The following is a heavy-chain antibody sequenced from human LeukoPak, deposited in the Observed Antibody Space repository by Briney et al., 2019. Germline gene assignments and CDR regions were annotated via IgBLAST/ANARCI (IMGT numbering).Heavy chain of an antibody. CDR3: ARHPQWLVRGWFDP. CDR2: IYYSGST. D-gene: IGHD6-19*01. V-gene: IGHV4-39*01. Sequence: SETLSLTCTVSGGSISSSSYYWGWIRQPPGKGLEWIGSIYYSGSTYYNPSLKSRVTISVDTSKNQFSLKLGSVTAADTAVYYCARHPQWLVRGWFDPWGQGTLVTVSS. CDR1: GGSISSSSYY. J-gene: IGHJ5*02.